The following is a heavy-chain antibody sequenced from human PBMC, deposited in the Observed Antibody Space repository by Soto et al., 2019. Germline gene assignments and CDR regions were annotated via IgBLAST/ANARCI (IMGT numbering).Heavy chain of an antibody. D-gene: IGHD3-22*01. V-gene: IGHV3-73*01. Sequence: PGGSLRLSCAASGFTSSGSAMHWVRQASGKGLEWVGRIRSKANSYATAYAASVKGRFTISRDDSKNTAYLQMNSLKTEDTAVYYCTRPGTPDYYDSSLFDYWGQGTLVTVSS. CDR3: TRPGTPDYYDSSLFDY. J-gene: IGHJ4*02. CDR1: GFTSSGSA. CDR2: IRSKANSYAT.